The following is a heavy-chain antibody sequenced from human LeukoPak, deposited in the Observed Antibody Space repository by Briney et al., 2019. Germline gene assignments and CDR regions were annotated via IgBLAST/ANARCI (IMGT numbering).Heavy chain of an antibody. CDR2: INPSGGST. Sequence: GASVKVSCKASGYTFTYYYMHWVRQAPGQGLEWMGIINPSGGSTSYAQKFQGRVTMTRDTSTSTVYMELSSLRSEDTAVYYCARKAGGSYRLDYWGQGTLVTASS. CDR3: ARKAGGSYRLDY. D-gene: IGHD1-26*01. J-gene: IGHJ4*02. V-gene: IGHV1-46*01. CDR1: GYTFTYYY.